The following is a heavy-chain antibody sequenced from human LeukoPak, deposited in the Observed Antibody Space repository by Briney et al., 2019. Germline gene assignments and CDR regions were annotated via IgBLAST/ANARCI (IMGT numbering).Heavy chain of an antibody. V-gene: IGHV3-33*01. Sequence: PGGSLRLSCAASGFTFSSYGMHWVRQAPGKGLEWVAVIWYDGSNKYYADSVKGRFTISRDNSKNTLYLQMNSLRAEDTAVYYCARGRHCSSTSCLVEYWGQGTLVTVSS. CDR1: GFTFSSYG. D-gene: IGHD2-2*01. CDR2: IWYDGSNK. CDR3: ARGRHCSSTSCLVEY. J-gene: IGHJ4*02.